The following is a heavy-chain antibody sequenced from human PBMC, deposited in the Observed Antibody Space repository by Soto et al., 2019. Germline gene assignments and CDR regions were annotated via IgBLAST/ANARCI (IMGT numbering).Heavy chain of an antibody. CDR3: AKGPSVAATPHFDY. D-gene: IGHD2-15*01. Sequence: SVKLYCKASGGTFSSYAISWVRQAPGQGLEWMGGIIPIFGTANYAQKFQGRVTITADESTSTAYMELSSLRSEDTAVYYCAKGPSVAATPHFDYWGQGTLVTVSS. CDR2: IIPIFGTA. J-gene: IGHJ4*02. CDR1: GGTFSSYA. V-gene: IGHV1-69*13.